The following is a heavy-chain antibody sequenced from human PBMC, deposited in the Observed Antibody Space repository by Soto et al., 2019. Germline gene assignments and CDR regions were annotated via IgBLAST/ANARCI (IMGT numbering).Heavy chain of an antibody. D-gene: IGHD2-2*01. J-gene: IGHJ5*02. CDR1: GYTFNSYG. CDR3: ARDHGCSSTSCYLVRWFDP. CDR2: ISAYNGNT. V-gene: IGHV1-18*01. Sequence: GASLKVSCKASGYTFNSYGISWVRQAPGQGLEWMGWISAYNGNTNYAQKLQGRVTMTTDTSTSTAYMELRSLRSDDTAVYYCARDHGCSSTSCYLVRWFDPWGQGTLVNVSS.